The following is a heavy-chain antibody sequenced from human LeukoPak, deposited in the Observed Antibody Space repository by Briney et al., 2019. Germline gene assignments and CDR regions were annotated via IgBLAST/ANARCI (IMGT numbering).Heavy chain of an antibody. Sequence: EPSETLSLTCTVSGGSISSCDYYWSWIRQPPGKGLEWIAYMYYSGSTYYNPSFKSRVTMSADTSKNQLSLKLSSVTAADTAVYYCARPYYYDSRIDPWGQGILVTVSS. CDR3: ARPYYYDSRIDP. CDR1: GGSISSCDYY. D-gene: IGHD3-22*01. V-gene: IGHV4-30-4*01. J-gene: IGHJ5*02. CDR2: MYYSGST.